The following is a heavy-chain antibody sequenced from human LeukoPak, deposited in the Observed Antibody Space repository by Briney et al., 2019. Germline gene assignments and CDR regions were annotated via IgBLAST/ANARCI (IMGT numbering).Heavy chain of an antibody. V-gene: IGHV1-2*02. D-gene: IGHD3-22*01. J-gene: IGHJ4*02. Sequence: ASVKVSCKASGYSLPAKFMHWVRQAPGQGLEWMGWINPNSGGTNYAQKFQGRVTMTRDTSISTAYMELSRLRSDDTAVYYCARVSPPSSGYYVNAFDYWGQGTLVTVSS. CDR2: INPNSGGT. CDR3: ARVSPPSSGYYVNAFDY. CDR1: GYSLPAKF.